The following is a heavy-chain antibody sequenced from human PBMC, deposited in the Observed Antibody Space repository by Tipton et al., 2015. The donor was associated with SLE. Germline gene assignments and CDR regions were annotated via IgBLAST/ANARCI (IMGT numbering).Heavy chain of an antibody. CDR3: ARVLGDSWFDP. D-gene: IGHD4-17*01. J-gene: IGHJ5*02. Sequence: TLSLTCTVSGYFISGGYFWGWIRQPPGKGLEWIGSIYHRGSTYYNPSLTRRVTISVDTSKNQFSLKLRSVTAADTAVYYCARVLGDSWFDPWGQGTLVTVSS. V-gene: IGHV4-38-2*02. CDR1: GYFISGGYF. CDR2: IYHRGST.